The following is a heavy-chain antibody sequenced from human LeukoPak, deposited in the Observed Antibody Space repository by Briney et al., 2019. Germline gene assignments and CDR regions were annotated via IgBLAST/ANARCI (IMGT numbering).Heavy chain of an antibody. D-gene: IGHD6-19*01. CDR3: AKGIYSSGWSYFDY. CDR1: GFTFSNSA. J-gene: IGHJ4*01. V-gene: IGHV3-23*01. Sequence: GGSLRLSCAASGFTFSNSAMSWVRQAPGKGLEWVSTLSGSGITTYYADSVKGRFTISRDNAKNTLYLQMNRLRAEDTAVYYCAKGIYSSGWSYFDYWGHGTLVTVSS. CDR2: LSGSGITT.